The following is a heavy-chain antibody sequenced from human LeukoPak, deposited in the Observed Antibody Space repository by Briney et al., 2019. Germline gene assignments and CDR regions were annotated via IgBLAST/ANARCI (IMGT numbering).Heavy chain of an antibody. V-gene: IGHV3-15*01. CDR1: GFTFISAW. CDR2: IKSKTDGGTT. D-gene: IGHD4-17*01. CDR3: TTVQDYGEAGD. J-gene: IGHJ4*02. Sequence: GGSLRLSCTASGSSGFTFISAWMSWVRQAPGKGLEWVGRIKSKTDGGTTDYAAPVKGRFTISRDDSKTTVFLQMNSLKTEDTDVYYCTTVQDYGEAGDWGQGTLVTVSS.